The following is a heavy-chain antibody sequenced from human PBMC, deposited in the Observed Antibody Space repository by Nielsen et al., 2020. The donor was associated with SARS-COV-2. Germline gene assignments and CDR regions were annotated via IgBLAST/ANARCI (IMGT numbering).Heavy chain of an antibody. V-gene: IGHV3-23*01. D-gene: IGHD6-13*01. CDR3: AKVAPPYIAAAAANY. CDR2: INSSGDVT. J-gene: IGHJ4*02. Sequence: GESLKISCAASGFTFRNYAMSWVRQAPGKGLEWVSFINSSGDVTYYTGSVKGRFTVSRDNSKSMVYLQMHSLRVEDSDLYYCAKVAPPYIAAAAANYWGQGIVVTVSS. CDR1: GFTFRNYA.